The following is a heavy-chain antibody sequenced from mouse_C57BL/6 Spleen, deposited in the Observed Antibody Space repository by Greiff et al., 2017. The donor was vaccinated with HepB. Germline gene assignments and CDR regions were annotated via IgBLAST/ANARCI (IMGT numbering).Heavy chain of an antibody. CDR3: ARGDYGSSFFAY. CDR1: GYTFTDYY. V-gene: IGHV1-76*01. CDR2: IYPGSGNT. Sequence: QVQLQQSGAELVRPGASVKLSCKASGYTFTDYYINWVKQRPGQGLEWIARIYPGSGNTYYNEKFKGKATLTAEKSSSTAYMQLSSLTSEDSAVYFCARGDYGSSFFAYWGQGTLVTVSA. D-gene: IGHD1-1*01. J-gene: IGHJ3*01.